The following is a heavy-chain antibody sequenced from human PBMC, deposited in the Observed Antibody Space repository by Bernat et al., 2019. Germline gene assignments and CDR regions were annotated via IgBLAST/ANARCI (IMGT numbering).Heavy chain of an antibody. CDR3: AKDRGTTVVAPWFDP. Sequence: VQLVESGGGVVQPGRSLRLSCAASGFTFSSYGMHWVRQAPGKGLEWVAVISYDGSNKYYADSVKGRFTISRDNSKNTLYLKMNSLRAEDTAVYYCAKDRGTTVVAPWFDPWGQGTLVTVSS. CDR1: GFTFSSYG. CDR2: ISYDGSNK. J-gene: IGHJ5*02. V-gene: IGHV3-30*18. D-gene: IGHD4-23*01.